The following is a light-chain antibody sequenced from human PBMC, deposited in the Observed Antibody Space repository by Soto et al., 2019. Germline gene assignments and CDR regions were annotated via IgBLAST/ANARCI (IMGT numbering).Light chain of an antibody. CDR2: AAS. CDR1: QSISSW. J-gene: IGKJ1*01. Sequence: DIQMTQSPSTLSASVGDRVTITCRASQSISSWLAWYQHKPGKAPKLLINAASSLEGGVPSRFSGSGSGTDFTLNISSLQPDDFATYYCQQNYRATPWTFGQGTKVEVK. CDR3: QQNYRATPWT. V-gene: IGKV1-5*01.